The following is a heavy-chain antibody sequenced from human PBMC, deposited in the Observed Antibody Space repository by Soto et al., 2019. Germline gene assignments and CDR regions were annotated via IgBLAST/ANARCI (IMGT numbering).Heavy chain of an antibody. D-gene: IGHD3-22*01. Sequence: EVQLVESGGGLGQPGRSLRLSCAASGFTFDDYAMHWVRQAPGKGLEWVSGISWNSGSLDYTDSMQGRFTISRDNAKNSLYLQMNSLRPEDTALYYCATSRYDTTGNCDAFEIWGQGTMVTVSS. CDR3: ATSRYDTTGNCDAFEI. CDR2: ISWNSGSL. V-gene: IGHV3-9*01. J-gene: IGHJ3*02. CDR1: GFTFDDYA.